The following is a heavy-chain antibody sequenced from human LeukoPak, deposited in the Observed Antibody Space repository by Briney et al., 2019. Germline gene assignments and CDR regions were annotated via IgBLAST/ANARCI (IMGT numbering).Heavy chain of an antibody. J-gene: IGHJ5*02. CDR1: GYTFTSYY. Sequence: ASVKVSCEASGYTFTSYYMHWVRQAPGQGLEWMGWINPNSGGTNYAQKFQGRVTMTRDTSISTAYMELSRLRSDDTAVYYCARDKGHSGWSWFDPWGQGTLVTVSS. V-gene: IGHV1-2*02. D-gene: IGHD5-12*01. CDR3: ARDKGHSGWSWFDP. CDR2: INPNSGGT.